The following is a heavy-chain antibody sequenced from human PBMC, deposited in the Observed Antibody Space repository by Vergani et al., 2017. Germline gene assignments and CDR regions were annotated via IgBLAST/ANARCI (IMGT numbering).Heavy chain of an antibody. CDR1: GGSISSSSYY. D-gene: IGHD6-6*01. J-gene: IGHJ6*02. CDR2: IYYSGST. V-gene: IGHV4-39*01. CDR3: ARQSXTPNPFYYYYGMDV. Sequence: QLQLQESGPGLVKPSETLSLTCTVSGGSISSSSYYWGWIRQPPGKGLEWIGSIYYSGSTYYNPSLKSRVTISVDTSKNQFSLKLSSVTAADTAVYYCARQSXTPNPFYYYYGMDVWGQGTTVTVSS.